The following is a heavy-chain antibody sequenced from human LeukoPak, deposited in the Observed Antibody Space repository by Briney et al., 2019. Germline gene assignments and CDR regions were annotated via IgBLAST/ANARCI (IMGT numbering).Heavy chain of an antibody. Sequence: GGSLRLSCAASGFTFSSYAMHWVRQAPGKGLEWVAVISYDGSNKYYADSVKGRFTISRDNSKNTLYLQMNSLRAEDTAVYYCARDRASSGWFVDYWGQGTLVTVSS. D-gene: IGHD6-19*01. V-gene: IGHV3-30*04. J-gene: IGHJ4*02. CDR2: ISYDGSNK. CDR1: GFTFSSYA. CDR3: ARDRASSGWFVDY.